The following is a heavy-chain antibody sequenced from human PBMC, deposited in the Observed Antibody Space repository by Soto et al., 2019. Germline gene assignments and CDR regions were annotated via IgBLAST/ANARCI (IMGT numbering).Heavy chain of an antibody. J-gene: IGHJ6*02. V-gene: IGHV1-69*04. D-gene: IGHD3-16*01. Sequence: GASVKVSCKASGYTFTNYYMHWVRQAPGQGLEWMGRIIPILGIANYAQKFQGRVTITADKSTSTAYMELSSLRSEDTAVYYCARDDVSYYYGMDVWGQGTTVSVSS. CDR3: ARDDVSYYYGMDV. CDR2: IIPILGIA. CDR1: GYTFTNYY.